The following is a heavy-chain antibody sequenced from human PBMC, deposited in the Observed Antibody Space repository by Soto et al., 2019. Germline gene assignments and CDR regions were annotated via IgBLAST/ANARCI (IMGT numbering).Heavy chain of an antibody. CDR3: ASFCSSTSCYTGDFDY. D-gene: IGHD2-2*02. J-gene: IGHJ4*02. CDR1: GASVNSGGYY. CDR2: IYFSGNT. Sequence: KPSETLSLTCTVSGASVNSGGYYWSWIRQLPGKGLEWIGYIYFSGNTYYNPSLESRVAISLDTSQNQFSLKLSSVIAADTAVYYCASFCSSTSCYTGDFDYWGQGTLVTVSS. V-gene: IGHV4-31*03.